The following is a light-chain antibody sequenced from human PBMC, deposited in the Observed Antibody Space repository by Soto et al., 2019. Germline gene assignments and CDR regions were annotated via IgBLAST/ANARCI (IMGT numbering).Light chain of an antibody. CDR2: GAS. CDR3: QRYSHWRT. V-gene: IGKV3-15*01. Sequence: EIMMTQSPANVSVFPGERATLSCRASQSIDSDFAWYQQKPGHVPRLLIYGASTRATGVPARFSGSGSGTEFTLTIISLQSDDFAVYYCQRYSHWRTFGPGTKVEIK. J-gene: IGKJ1*01. CDR1: QSIDSD.